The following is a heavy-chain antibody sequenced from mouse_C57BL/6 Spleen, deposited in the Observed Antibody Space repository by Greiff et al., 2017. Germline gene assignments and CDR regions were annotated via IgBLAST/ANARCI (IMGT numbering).Heavy chain of an antibody. V-gene: IGHV1-47*01. J-gene: IGHJ2*01. Sequence: QVQLQQSGAELVKPGASVKMSCKASGYTFTTYPIEWMKQNHGKSLEWIGNFHPYNDDTKYNEKLKGKATLTLEKSSSTVYLGLSRLTSDDSAVYYCARGGYYGSSSYFDYWGQGTTLTVSS. CDR1: GYTFTTYP. D-gene: IGHD1-1*01. CDR2: FHPYNDDT. CDR3: ARGGYYGSSSYFDY.